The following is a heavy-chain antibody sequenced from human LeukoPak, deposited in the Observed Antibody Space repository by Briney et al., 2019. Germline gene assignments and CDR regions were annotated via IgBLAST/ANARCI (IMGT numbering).Heavy chain of an antibody. CDR2: ISSSSSYI. Sequence: GGSLRLSCAASGFTFSSYSMNWVRQAPGKGLEWVSSISSSSSYIYYADSVKGRFSISRDNAKTSLYLQMNSLRAEDTAVYYCARSPSYSYSSTWYDYWGQGTLVTVSS. V-gene: IGHV3-21*01. D-gene: IGHD6-13*01. CDR3: ARSPSYSYSSTWYDY. CDR1: GFTFSSYS. J-gene: IGHJ4*02.